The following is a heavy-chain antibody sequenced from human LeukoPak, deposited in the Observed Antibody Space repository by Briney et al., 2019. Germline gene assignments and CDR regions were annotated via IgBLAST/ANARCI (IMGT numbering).Heavy chain of an antibody. CDR1: GFTFSTYS. Sequence: GGSLRLSCAASGFTFSTYSMNWVRQAPGKGLEWVSSISGSGDTTYYADSVKGRFTISRDNSKNTLYLRMNSLRAEDTAVYFCAKHQLAGPYYFDYWGQGTLVTVSS. J-gene: IGHJ4*02. V-gene: IGHV3-23*01. CDR3: AKHQLAGPYYFDY. D-gene: IGHD6-19*01. CDR2: ISGSGDTT.